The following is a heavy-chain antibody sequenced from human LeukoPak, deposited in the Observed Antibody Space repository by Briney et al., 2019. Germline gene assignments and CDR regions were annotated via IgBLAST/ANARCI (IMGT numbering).Heavy chain of an antibody. CDR2: MNPNSGNT. Sequence: ASVKVPCKASGYTFTSYDIYWARQATGQGLEWMGWMNPNSGNTGYAQKFQGRVTMTRNTSISTAYMELSSLRSEDPAVYYCARSNDFWSGYSDYYGMDVWGQGTTVTVSS. V-gene: IGHV1-8*01. CDR3: ARSNDFWSGYSDYYGMDV. D-gene: IGHD3-3*01. CDR1: GYTFTSYD. J-gene: IGHJ6*02.